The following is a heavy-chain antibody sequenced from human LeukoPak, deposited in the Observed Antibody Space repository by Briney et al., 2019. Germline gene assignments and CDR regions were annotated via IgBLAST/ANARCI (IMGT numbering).Heavy chain of an antibody. Sequence: GGSLRLSCAASGFTLSSYSMNWVRQAPGKGLEWVSSISSSSSYIYYADSVKGRFTISRDNAKDSLYLKMNSMRSEDTAVYYCARAGEFSWDFDYWGQGTLVTVSS. CDR1: GFTLSSYS. V-gene: IGHV3-21*01. CDR3: ARAGEFSWDFDY. CDR2: ISSSSSYI. J-gene: IGHJ4*02. D-gene: IGHD6-13*01.